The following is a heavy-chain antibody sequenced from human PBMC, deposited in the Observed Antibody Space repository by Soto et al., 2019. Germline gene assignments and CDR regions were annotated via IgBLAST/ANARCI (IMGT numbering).Heavy chain of an antibody. D-gene: IGHD3-3*01. CDR3: ARDTRLEWSQRGYYCYGMDV. CDR1: GGSVSSGSYY. CDR2: IYYSGST. V-gene: IGHV4-61*01. J-gene: IGHJ6*02. Sequence: QVQLQESGPGLVKPSETLSLTCTVSGGSVSSGSYYWSWIRQPPGKGLEWIGYIYYSGSTNYNPPPKSRAPMSVDTSKNQFSLKLSSVTSADTAVYCCARDTRLEWSQRGYYCYGMDVWGQGTTVTVSS.